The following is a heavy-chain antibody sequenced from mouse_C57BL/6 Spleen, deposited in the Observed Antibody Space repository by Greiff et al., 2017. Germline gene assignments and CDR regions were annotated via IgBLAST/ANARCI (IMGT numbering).Heavy chain of an antibody. CDR3: TRTWDYYAMDY. J-gene: IGHJ4*01. V-gene: IGHV6-6*01. CDR2: IRNKANNHAT. CDR1: GFTFSDAW. Sequence: EVQLQQSGGGLVQPGGSMKLSCAASGFTFSDAWMDWVRQSPEKGLEWVAEIRNKANNHATYYAESVKGRFTISRDDSKSSVYLQMNSLRAEDTGIYYCTRTWDYYAMDYWGQGTSVTVSS.